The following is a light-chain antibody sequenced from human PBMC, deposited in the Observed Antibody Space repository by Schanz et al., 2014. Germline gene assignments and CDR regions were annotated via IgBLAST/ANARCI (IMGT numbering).Light chain of an antibody. V-gene: IGLV3-21*03. Sequence: SYELTQPPSVSVAPGKTARITCGGNNIGSKSVHWYQQKPGQAPVLVVFDDRDRPSGIPERFSGSNSGNTATLTISRVEVGDEADYYCQLWHSNSDHWVFGGGTKLTVL. J-gene: IGLJ3*02. CDR1: NIGSKS. CDR3: QLWHSNSDHWV. CDR2: DDR.